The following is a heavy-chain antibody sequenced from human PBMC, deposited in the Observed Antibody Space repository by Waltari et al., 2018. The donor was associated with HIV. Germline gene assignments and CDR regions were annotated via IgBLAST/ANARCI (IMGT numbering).Heavy chain of an antibody. CDR1: DVSIGTGSYS. CDR3: ARDHAVVLSSNPRQSVYYYYGMDV. CDR2: VYNRGNT. J-gene: IGHJ6*02. V-gene: IGHV4-61*02. Sequence: QVLLQESGPGRLKPSETLSLTCGVSDVSIGTGSYSWTWVWQSAGKAMEWIGRVYNRGNTNYSPSLGGRVTISIDTSKNQFSLNLNSVTAADTAVYVCARDHAVVLSSNPRQSVYYYYGMDVWGQGTTVTVSS. D-gene: IGHD3-22*01.